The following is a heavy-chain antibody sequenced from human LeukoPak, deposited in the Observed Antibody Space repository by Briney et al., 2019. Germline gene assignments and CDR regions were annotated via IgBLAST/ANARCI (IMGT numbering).Heavy chain of an antibody. V-gene: IGHV4-38-2*02. CDR3: GGQLERHGGGGY. D-gene: IGHD1-1*01. CDR1: GGSISSYY. Sequence: SETLSLTCTVSGGSISSYYWGWIRQPPGKGLEWIGSIYHSGSTYYNPSLKSRVTISVDTSKNQFSLKLSSVTAADTAVYYCGGQLERHGGGGYWGQGTLVTVSS. J-gene: IGHJ4*02. CDR2: IYHSGST.